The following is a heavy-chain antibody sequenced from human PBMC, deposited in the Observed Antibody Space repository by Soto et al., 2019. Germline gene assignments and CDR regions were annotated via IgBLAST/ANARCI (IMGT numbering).Heavy chain of an antibody. CDR3: ARLLYYYDSSGHNYYFDY. CDR1: GGSFSTYY. D-gene: IGHD3-22*01. Sequence: TSETLSLTCTVSGGSFSTYYWSWIRQPPGKGLEWIGYIYHSGSTNYNPSLKSRVTISIDTSKNQFSLKLSSVTAADTAVYYCARLLYYYDSSGHNYYFDYWGQGTLVTVSS. CDR2: IYHSGST. V-gene: IGHV4-59*01. J-gene: IGHJ4*02.